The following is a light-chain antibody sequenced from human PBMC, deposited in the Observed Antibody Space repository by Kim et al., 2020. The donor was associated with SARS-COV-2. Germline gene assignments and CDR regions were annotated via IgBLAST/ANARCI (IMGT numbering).Light chain of an antibody. Sequence: VSAGEKATLSCRASQSVSSNFAWYQQKPGQAPRLLIYGASTRATGIPARFSGSGSGTEFTLTISSLQSEDFAVYYCQQYNNWPLTFGPGTKVDIK. J-gene: IGKJ3*01. CDR1: QSVSSN. V-gene: IGKV3-15*01. CDR3: QQYNNWPLT. CDR2: GAS.